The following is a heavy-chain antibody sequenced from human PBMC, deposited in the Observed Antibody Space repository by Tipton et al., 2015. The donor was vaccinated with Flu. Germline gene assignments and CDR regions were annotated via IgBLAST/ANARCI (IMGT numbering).Heavy chain of an antibody. V-gene: IGHV3-23*01. D-gene: IGHD6-6*01. CDR1: GFTFITYV. Sequence: SLRLSCAASGFTFITYVMSWVRQAPGKGLEWVTAISGSGDDKYYAESVRGRFTVSRDNSKNTLFLQMNSLSAEDTAVFYCVKGSAAARPYYFDYWGQGTLVTVSS. J-gene: IGHJ4*02. CDR3: VKGSAAARPYYFDY. CDR2: ISGSGDDK.